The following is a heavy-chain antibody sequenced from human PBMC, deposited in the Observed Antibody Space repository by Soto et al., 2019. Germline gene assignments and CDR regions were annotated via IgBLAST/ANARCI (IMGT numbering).Heavy chain of an antibody. CDR1: GYTFTSYG. Sequence: QVQLVQSGAEVKKPGASVKVSCKASGYTFTSYGISWVRQAPGQGLEWMGWINPYNGNTNYAQKLQGRVTMTTDTSTNTAYMELRSLRYDDTAVCYCARDWFGIDYWGQGTLVTVSS. D-gene: IGHD3-16*01. CDR3: ARDWFGIDY. J-gene: IGHJ4*02. CDR2: INPYNGNT. V-gene: IGHV1-18*01.